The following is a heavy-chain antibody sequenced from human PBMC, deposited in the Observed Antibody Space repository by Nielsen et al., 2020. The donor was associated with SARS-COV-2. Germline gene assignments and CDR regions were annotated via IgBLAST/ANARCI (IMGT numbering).Heavy chain of an antibody. V-gene: IGHV1-18*01. Sequence: ASVKVSCKASGYTFTNYGISWVRQAPGQGLEWMGWISAYNGNRNYVQKFQGRVTITRDTSASTAYMELSSLRSEDTAVYYCARDVISRYFDWLDAFDIWGQGTMVTVSS. CDR1: GYTFTNYG. CDR2: ISAYNGNR. CDR3: ARDVISRYFDWLDAFDI. J-gene: IGHJ3*02. D-gene: IGHD3-9*01.